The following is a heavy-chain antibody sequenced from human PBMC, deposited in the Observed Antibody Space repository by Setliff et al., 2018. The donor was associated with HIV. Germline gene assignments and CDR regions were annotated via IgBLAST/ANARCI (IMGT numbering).Heavy chain of an antibody. CDR3: ARGPPGEPRLFQH. V-gene: IGHV3-21*01. J-gene: IGHJ1*01. D-gene: IGHD3-10*01. CDR2: ISTSSSYI. Sequence: GGSLRLSCAASGFTVSTYYMSWVRQAPGKGLEWVSSISTSSSYIYYADSVKGRFTISRDNAKNSLYLQMNSLRAEDTAVYYCARGPPGEPRLFQHWGQGTLVTVSS. CDR1: GFTVSTYY.